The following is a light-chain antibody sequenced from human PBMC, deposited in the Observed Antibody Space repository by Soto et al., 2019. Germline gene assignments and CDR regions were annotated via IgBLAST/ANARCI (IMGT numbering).Light chain of an antibody. CDR2: DAS. V-gene: IGKV1-5*01. J-gene: IGKJ1*01. CDR3: QQYNSYSRT. CDR1: QSISSW. Sequence: DIQMTQCPSTVSASVVDRVTISCRASQSISSWLAWYQQKKGKAPKLXIYDASSLESGVPSRFRGSGYGTEFNLTISSLQPDDFATYYCQQYNSYSRTFGQGTKVDIK.